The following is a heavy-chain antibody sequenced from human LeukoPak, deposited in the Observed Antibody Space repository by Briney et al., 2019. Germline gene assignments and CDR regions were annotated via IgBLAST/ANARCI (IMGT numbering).Heavy chain of an antibody. Sequence: SQTLSLTCAISGDSVSSSSSTWNWIRQSPSRGLEWLGRTYYRSKWFNDYAVSVKSRMTINPDTSKNQFSLQLNSVTAADTAVYYCARDALYCSSSSCYRYWYFDLWGRGTLVTVSS. CDR1: GDSVSSSSST. CDR3: ARDALYCSSSSCYRYWYFDL. V-gene: IGHV6-1*01. D-gene: IGHD2-2*01. CDR2: TYYRSKWFN. J-gene: IGHJ2*01.